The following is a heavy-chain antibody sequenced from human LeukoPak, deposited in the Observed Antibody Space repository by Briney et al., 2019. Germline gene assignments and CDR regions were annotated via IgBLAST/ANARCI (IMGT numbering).Heavy chain of an antibody. D-gene: IGHD6-25*01. J-gene: IGHJ4*02. CDR1: GFXFSTYG. CDR2: IKEDGSDK. Sequence: GGSLRPSCAASGFXFSTYGISWVRQAPGKGLQWVANIKEDGSDKNYVDSVKGRFTISRDNAKNSLYLQMNSLRADDTSVYYCARGGRGPDSWGQGTLVTVSS. CDR3: ARGGRGPDS. V-gene: IGHV3-7*04.